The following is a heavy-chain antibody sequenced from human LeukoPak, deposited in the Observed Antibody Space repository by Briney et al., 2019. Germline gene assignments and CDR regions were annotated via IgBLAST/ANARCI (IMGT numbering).Heavy chain of an antibody. D-gene: IGHD3-22*01. J-gene: IGHJ4*02. CDR1: GGSFSGYY. CDR2: INHSGST. V-gene: IGHV4-34*01. Sequence: YPSETLSLTCAVYGGSFSGYYWSWIRQPPGKGLEWIGEINHSGSTNYNPSLKSRVTISVDTSKNQFSLKLSSVTDADTAVYYCARGPGYYYDSSGYFHYWGQGTLVTVSS. CDR3: ARGPGYYYDSSGYFHY.